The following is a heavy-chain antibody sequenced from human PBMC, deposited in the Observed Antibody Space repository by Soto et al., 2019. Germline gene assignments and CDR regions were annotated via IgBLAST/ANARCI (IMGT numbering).Heavy chain of an antibody. D-gene: IGHD6-19*01. V-gene: IGHV2-5*02. J-gene: IGHJ4*01. CDR1: GFSLSSTRMA. Sequence: QITLKESGPTLVKPTQTLTLTCTFSGFSLSSTRMAVGWIRQPPGKALEWLALIYWDDDKRYSPFLKSRLTITKDTSKNQVVLTMSHMDPVDTARYYCAHIVVAGLGYYFDYWGHGTLVTVSS. CDR3: AHIVVAGLGYYFDY. CDR2: IYWDDDK.